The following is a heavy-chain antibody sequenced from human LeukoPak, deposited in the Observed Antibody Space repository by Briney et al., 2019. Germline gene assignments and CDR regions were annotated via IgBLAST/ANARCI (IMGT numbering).Heavy chain of an antibody. Sequence: GGSLRLSCAASGFTFNDHWFHWVRQAPGKGLVWVSRVSRDGGSIDYADSVKGRFTISRDNSKNTVFLQMNSLRVEDTALYYCTRGQSYCGADCYSDWGQGTLVTVSS. CDR1: GFTFNDHW. V-gene: IGHV3-74*01. CDR2: VSRDGGSI. J-gene: IGHJ4*02. D-gene: IGHD2-21*02. CDR3: TRGQSYCGADCYSD.